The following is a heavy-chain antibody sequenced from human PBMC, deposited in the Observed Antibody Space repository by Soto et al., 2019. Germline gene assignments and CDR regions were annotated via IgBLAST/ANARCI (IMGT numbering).Heavy chain of an antibody. D-gene: IGHD2-15*01. Sequence: TSETLSLTCTVSAISVSTSDYYWGWIRQPPGKGLDCIVNIYYSGSTFYNLFLGRRVTLAVDTSKFHFSLRLNPVTVADTAVYFCSGCVVPASRISDFDYWGQGTLVTVFS. CDR3: SGCVVPASRISDFDY. CDR1: AISVSTSDYY. V-gene: IGHV4-39*01. CDR2: IYYSGST. J-gene: IGHJ4*02.